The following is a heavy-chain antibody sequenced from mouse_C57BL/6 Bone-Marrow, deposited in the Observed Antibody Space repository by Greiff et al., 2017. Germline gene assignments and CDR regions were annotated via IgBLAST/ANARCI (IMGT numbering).Heavy chain of an antibody. Sequence: VQLQQPGAELVMPGASVKLSCKASGYTFTSYWMHWVKQRPGQGLEWIGDIDPSDSYTNYNQKFKGKSTLTVDKSSSTAYMQLSSLTSEDAAVYYCARPAQSTYFDYWGQGTTLTVSS. CDR1: GYTFTSYW. V-gene: IGHV1-69*01. CDR3: ARPAQSTYFDY. J-gene: IGHJ2*01. CDR2: IDPSDSYT. D-gene: IGHD3-2*02.